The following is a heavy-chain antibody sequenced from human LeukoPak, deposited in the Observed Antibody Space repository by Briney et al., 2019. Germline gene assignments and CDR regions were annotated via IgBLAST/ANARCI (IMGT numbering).Heavy chain of an antibody. V-gene: IGHV3-23*01. D-gene: IGHD6-6*01. CDR3: AKERRSSMDV. CDR1: GFIFTTSA. J-gene: IGHJ6*03. CDR2: ISSGGGTT. Sequence: GGSLRLSCEASGFIFTTSAFSWVRQAPGKGLEWVSFISSGGGTTSHSDSVRGRLTISRDNSNNTVSLYMHSLRAEDTAIYYCAKERRSSMDVWGNGTPVTVSS.